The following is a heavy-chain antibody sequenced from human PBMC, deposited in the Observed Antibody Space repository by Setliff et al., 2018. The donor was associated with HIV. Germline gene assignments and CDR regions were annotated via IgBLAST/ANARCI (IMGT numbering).Heavy chain of an antibody. CDR2: INTHSGYT. CDR1: GYTFNNSG. D-gene: IGHD5-12*01. CDR3: ARGKTWLRFLDY. V-gene: IGHV1-18*01. Sequence: GASVKVSCKASGYTFNNSGISWVRQAPGQGLEWMGWINTHSGYTNYAQNVQGRVTVTMDTSTSTAYMELRSLKSDDTAVYYCARGKTWLRFLDYWGQGTLVTVSS. J-gene: IGHJ4*02.